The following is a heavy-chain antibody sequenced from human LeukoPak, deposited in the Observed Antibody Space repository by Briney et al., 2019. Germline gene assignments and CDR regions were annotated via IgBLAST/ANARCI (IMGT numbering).Heavy chain of an antibody. Sequence: PGGSLRLSCEGSRYSFDSYAMTWVRQAPGKGLEWVSSINGGGDITYYAESVKGRFTVSRDNSKNTLFLQMNSLRAEDTAVFYCEKRYGDSTGWFFDFWGQGSLVTVSS. J-gene: IGHJ4*02. CDR3: EKRYGDSTGWFFDF. V-gene: IGHV3-23*01. CDR1: RYSFDSYA. D-gene: IGHD6-13*01. CDR2: INGGGDIT.